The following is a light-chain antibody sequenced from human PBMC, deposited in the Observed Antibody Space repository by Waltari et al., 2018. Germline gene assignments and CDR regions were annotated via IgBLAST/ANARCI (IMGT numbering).Light chain of an antibody. CDR1: SSDVGSYTL. V-gene: IGLV2-23*01. CDR2: EDS. Sequence: QSALTQPASVSGSPGQSITISCTGTSSDVGSYTLVSWYQQHPGKVPKLMIYEDSKRPSGISNRFSGSKSGNTASLTISGLQAEDEADYYCCSYAAGGSSVLFGGGTKLTVL. CDR3: CSYAAGGSSVL. J-gene: IGLJ2*01.